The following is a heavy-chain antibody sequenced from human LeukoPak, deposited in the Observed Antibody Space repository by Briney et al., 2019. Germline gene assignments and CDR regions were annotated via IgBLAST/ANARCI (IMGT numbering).Heavy chain of an antibody. CDR2: IIPILGIA. CDR3: ARGDSSGYLGFGY. D-gene: IGHD3-22*01. V-gene: IGHV1-69*04. Sequence: SVKVSCKASGGTFSSYAISWVRQAPGQGLEWMGRIIPILGIATYAQKFQGRVTVTADKSTSTAYMELSSLRSEDTAVYYCARGDSSGYLGFGYWGQGTLVTVSS. J-gene: IGHJ4*02. CDR1: GGTFSSYA.